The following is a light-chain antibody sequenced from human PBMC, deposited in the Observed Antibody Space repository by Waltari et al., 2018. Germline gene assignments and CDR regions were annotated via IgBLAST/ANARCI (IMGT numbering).Light chain of an antibody. CDR2: DAS. J-gene: IGKJ4*01. CDR1: QSVRSY. Sequence: EVVLTQSPATLSLSPGERATLSCRASQSVRSYLAWYQQKPGQAPRLLIYDASNRATGSPTRFRRGGSGTNFSLTISSLEFEDSEVCGSQQRGFFGGGTKVEIK. V-gene: IGKV3-11*01. CDR3: QQRGF.